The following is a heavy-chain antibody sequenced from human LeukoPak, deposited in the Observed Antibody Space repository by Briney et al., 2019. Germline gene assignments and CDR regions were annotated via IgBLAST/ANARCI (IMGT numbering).Heavy chain of an antibody. CDR2: IYYSGST. J-gene: IGHJ4*02. D-gene: IGHD6-19*01. CDR1: GGSISSSSYY. CDR3: ARSRIAVVLFDY. Sequence: SETLSLTCTVSGGSISSSSYYWGWIRQPPGKGLEWIGSIYYSGSTYYNPSLKSRVTISVDTSKNQFSLKLSSATAADTAVYYCARSRIAVVLFDYWGQGTLVTVSS. V-gene: IGHV4-39*01.